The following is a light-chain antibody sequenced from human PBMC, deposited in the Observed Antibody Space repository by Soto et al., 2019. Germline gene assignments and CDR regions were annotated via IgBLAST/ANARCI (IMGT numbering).Light chain of an antibody. CDR3: QHYGSSPPWT. Sequence: EIVLTQSPGTLSLSPGERATLSCRASQSVSSSYLAWYQQKPGQAPRLLIYGASSRATGIPDRFSGSGSRTDFTLAISSLEPEDYTLYYWQHYGSSPPWTFGQGTKVEIK. CDR2: GAS. J-gene: IGKJ1*01. CDR1: QSVSSSY. V-gene: IGKV3-20*01.